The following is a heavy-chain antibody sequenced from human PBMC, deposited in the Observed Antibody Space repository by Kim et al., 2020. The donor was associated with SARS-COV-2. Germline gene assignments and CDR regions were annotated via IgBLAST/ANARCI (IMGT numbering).Heavy chain of an antibody. Sequence: GGSLRLSCAASGFTFSSYSMNWVRQAPGKGLEWVSSISSSSSYIYYADSVKGRFTISRDNAKNSLYLQMNSLRAEDTAVYYCARDQSSGWHTNYYYYYGMDVWGQGTTVTVSS. V-gene: IGHV3-21*01. J-gene: IGHJ6*02. CDR2: ISSSSSYI. CDR1: GFTFSSYS. D-gene: IGHD6-19*01. CDR3: ARDQSSGWHTNYYYYYGMDV.